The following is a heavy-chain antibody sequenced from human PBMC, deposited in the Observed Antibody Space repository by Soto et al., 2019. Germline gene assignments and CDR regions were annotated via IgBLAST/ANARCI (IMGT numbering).Heavy chain of an antibody. D-gene: IGHD3-10*01. CDR1: GFTFSSYG. Sequence: GGSLRLSCAASGFTFSSYGMHWVRQAPGKGLEWVAVISYDGSNKYYADSVKGRFTISRDNSKNTLYLQMNSLRAEDTAVYYCSYGRQASYFDYWGQGTLVIVSS. V-gene: IGHV3-30*03. CDR3: SYGRQASYFDY. CDR2: ISYDGSNK. J-gene: IGHJ4*01.